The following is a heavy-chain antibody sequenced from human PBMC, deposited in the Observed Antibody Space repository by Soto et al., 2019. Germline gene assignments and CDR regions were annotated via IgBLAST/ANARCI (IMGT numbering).Heavy chain of an antibody. CDR3: GRVGILSSEVIVFYGMDV. V-gene: IGHV1-8*01. Sequence: QVQLVQSGAEVKKPGASVKVSCKASGYSFTRHDINWVRQAPGQGLEWMGWINPSSGNTGYAQRFLGRLTMTTDTSTGTAYMEQSGLKSEHTAIYYCGRVGILSSEVIVFYGMDVWGQGTTVTVPS. D-gene: IGHD2-21*01. CDR1: GYSFTRHD. J-gene: IGHJ6*02. CDR2: INPSSGNT.